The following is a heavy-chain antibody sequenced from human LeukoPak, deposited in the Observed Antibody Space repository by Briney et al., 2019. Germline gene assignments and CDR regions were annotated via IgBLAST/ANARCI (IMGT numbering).Heavy chain of an antibody. CDR3: ARDFNFYDSKFDP. D-gene: IGHD3-22*01. CDR2: ISAYNGNT. V-gene: IGHV1-18*01. J-gene: IGHJ5*02. CDR1: GYTFTSYG. Sequence: ASVKVTCKASGYTFTSYGISWVRQAPGQGLEWMGWISAYNGNTNYAQKLQGRVNMTTDTSTSTAYMELRSLRSDDTAVYYCARDFNFYDSKFDPWGQGTLVTVSS.